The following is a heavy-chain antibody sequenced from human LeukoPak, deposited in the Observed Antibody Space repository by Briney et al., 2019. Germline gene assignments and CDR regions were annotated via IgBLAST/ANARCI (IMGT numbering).Heavy chain of an antibody. D-gene: IGHD3-10*01. J-gene: IGHJ5*02. CDR3: AREGLSVVRGVIPKEAWGWFDP. CDR2: INPNSGGT. V-gene: IGHV1-2*02. Sequence: ASVTVSCKASGYTFTGYYMHWVRQAPGQGLEWMGWINPNSGGTNYAQTVQGRLTMTRDTSISTAYMELGRLRSDDAAVYSCAREGLSVVRGVIPKEAWGWFDPGGRGTLVAVSA. CDR1: GYTFTGYY.